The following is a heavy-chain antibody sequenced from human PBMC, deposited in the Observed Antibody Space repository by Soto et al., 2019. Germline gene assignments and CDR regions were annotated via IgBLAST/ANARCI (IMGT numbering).Heavy chain of an antibody. V-gene: IGHV4-31*03. D-gene: IGHD3-10*01. CDR2: IYYSGST. CDR1: GGSISGGGYY. CDR3: ARFYMVRGVMGAFDI. Sequence: QVQLRESGPGLVKPSQTLSLTCTVSGGSISGGGYYWSWIRQHPGKGLEWIGYIYYSGSTYYNPSLKSRVTISVDTSKNQCSLKLSSVTAADTAVYYCARFYMVRGVMGAFDIWGQGTMVTVSS. J-gene: IGHJ3*02.